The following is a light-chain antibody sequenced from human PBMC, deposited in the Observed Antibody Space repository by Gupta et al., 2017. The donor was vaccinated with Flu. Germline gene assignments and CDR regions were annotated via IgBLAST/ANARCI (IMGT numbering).Light chain of an antibody. Sequence: EIVLTQSPATLSLSPGERATLPCRASQSVSNYLALYQRKPGQAPRLLIYDASNRATGIPARFSGSGSGTDFTLTISGLEPEDFAVYYCQQRSNWVTFGQGTRLEIK. CDR1: QSVSNY. CDR3: QQRSNWVT. CDR2: DAS. J-gene: IGKJ5*01. V-gene: IGKV3-11*01.